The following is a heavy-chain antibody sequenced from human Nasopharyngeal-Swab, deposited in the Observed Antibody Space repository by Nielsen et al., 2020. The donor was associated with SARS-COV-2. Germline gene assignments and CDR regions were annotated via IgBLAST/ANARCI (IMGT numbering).Heavy chain of an antibody. CDR3: AKDLRGPYFF. Sequence: GESLKISCAASGFSFNNFGMHWVRQAPGKGLQWVASIIGSGDISGSGGSTYYADSVKGRFTISRDNSKNTVSLQMNSLRAEDTAVYYCAKDLRGPYFFWGQGTLVTVSS. CDR2: IIGSGDISGSGGST. D-gene: IGHD2/OR15-2a*01. J-gene: IGHJ4*02. CDR1: GFSFNNFG. V-gene: IGHV3-23*01.